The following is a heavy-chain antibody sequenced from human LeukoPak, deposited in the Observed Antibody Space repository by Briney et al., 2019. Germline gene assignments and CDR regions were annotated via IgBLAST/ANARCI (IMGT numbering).Heavy chain of an antibody. D-gene: IGHD2-2*01. Sequence: PGGSLRLSCAAAGFTFSSYAMSWVRQAPGKGLEWVSVISGSGGSTYYADSVKGRFTIPRDNSKNTLYLQMNSLRAEDTAVYYCAKDRGIVVVPAALNWFDPWGQGTLVTVSS. CDR2: ISGSGGST. CDR3: AKDRGIVVVPAALNWFDP. V-gene: IGHV3-23*01. CDR1: GFTFSSYA. J-gene: IGHJ5*02.